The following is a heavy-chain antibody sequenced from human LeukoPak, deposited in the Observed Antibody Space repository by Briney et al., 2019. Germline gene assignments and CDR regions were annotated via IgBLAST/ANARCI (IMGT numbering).Heavy chain of an antibody. V-gene: IGHV3-23*01. CDR3: ARKGVGGELGGFDY. J-gene: IGHJ4*02. CDR2: IFPSGGEI. CDR1: GFTFSTFA. D-gene: IGHD3-16*01. Sequence: GGSLRLSCEASGFTFSTFAMIWVRQPPGKGLEWVSSIFPSGGEIHYADSVRGRFTISRDNSKSTLSLQMNSLRAEDTALYHCARKGVGGELGGFDYWGQGTLVTVSS.